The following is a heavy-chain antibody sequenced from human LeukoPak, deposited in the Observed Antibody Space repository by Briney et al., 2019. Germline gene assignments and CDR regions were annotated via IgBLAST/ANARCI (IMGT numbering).Heavy chain of an antibody. V-gene: IGHV4-31*03. CDR2: IYYSGST. CDR3: ARVRRYSSGWPDNWFDP. CDR1: GGSISSGDYY. J-gene: IGHJ5*02. D-gene: IGHD6-19*01. Sequence: SQTLSLTCTVSGGSISSGDYYWSWIRQHPGKGLEWIGYIYYSGSTYYNPSLKSRVTISVDTSKNQFSLKLSSVTAADTAVYYCARVRRYSSGWPDNWFDPWGQGTLVTVSS.